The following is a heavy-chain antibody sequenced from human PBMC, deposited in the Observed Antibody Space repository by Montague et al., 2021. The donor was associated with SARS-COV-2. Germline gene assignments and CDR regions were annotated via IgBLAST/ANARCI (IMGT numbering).Heavy chain of an antibody. CDR3: ARVPNWNYVPDY. CDR1: GGPISSASFY. V-gene: IGHV4-61*02. CDR2: IQASGIT. D-gene: IGHD1-7*01. Sequence: TLSLTCTVSGGPISSASFYWTWIRQSAGKGLEWIGRIQASGITNYNPSLKSRVAMSVDTSKNQFSLSLNSVTAADTATYFCARVPNWNYVPDYWGQGTLVTVSS. J-gene: IGHJ4*02.